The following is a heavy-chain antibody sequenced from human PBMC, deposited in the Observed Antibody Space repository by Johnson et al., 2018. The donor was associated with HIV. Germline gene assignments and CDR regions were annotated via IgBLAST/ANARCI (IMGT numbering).Heavy chain of an antibody. CDR2: ISYDGSNK. CDR3: ARDGGYCSSTSCFRHWASASVI. J-gene: IGHJ3*02. CDR1: GFTFSSYA. V-gene: IGHV3-30-3*01. D-gene: IGHD2-2*01. Sequence: QVQLVESGGGVVQPGRSLRLSCAASGFTFSSYAMHWVRQAPGKGLEWVAVISYDGSNKYYADSVKGRFTISRDNSKNTLYLQMNSLRAEDTAVYYCARDGGYCSSTSCFRHWASASVIWGQGTMVTVAS.